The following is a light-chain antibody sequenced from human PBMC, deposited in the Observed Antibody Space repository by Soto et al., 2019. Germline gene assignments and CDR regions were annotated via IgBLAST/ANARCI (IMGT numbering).Light chain of an antibody. Sequence: VLTHSPGPLSLSPGGRATLSSMASQSVTKQLAWYQQKPGQAPRLIIHGASSRATGVPDRITGSGSGTDFTLSIRRLETEDFAVYYCEQYGGSTRTFGQGPKVDIK. CDR2: GAS. J-gene: IGKJ1*01. CDR1: QSVTKQ. V-gene: IGKV3-20*01. CDR3: EQYGGSTRT.